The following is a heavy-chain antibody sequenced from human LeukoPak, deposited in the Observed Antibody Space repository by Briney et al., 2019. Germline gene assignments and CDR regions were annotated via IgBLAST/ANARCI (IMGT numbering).Heavy chain of an antibody. CDR3: AKEPPHLYDYVWGSFDT. CDR2: IYSAGST. Sequence: PGGSLRLSCTVSGFTVSSNSMSWVRQAPGKGLEWVSFIYSAGSTHYSDSVKGRFTISIDNSKNTLYLQMNSLSAEDTAVYYCAKEPPHLYDYVWGSFDTWGQGTLVTVSS. CDR1: GFTVSSNS. J-gene: IGHJ5*02. V-gene: IGHV3-53*01. D-gene: IGHD3-16*01.